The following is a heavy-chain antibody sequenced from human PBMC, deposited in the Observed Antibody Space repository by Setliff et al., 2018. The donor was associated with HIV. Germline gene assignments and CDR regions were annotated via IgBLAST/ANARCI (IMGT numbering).Heavy chain of an antibody. CDR3: ARSSPLYSRSFDAFDI. CDR1: GYIFNTSG. J-gene: IGHJ3*02. D-gene: IGHD6-6*01. CDR2: ISAYNGNT. V-gene: IGHV1-18*01. Sequence: ASVKVSCKGSGYIFNTSGISWVRQAPGQGLEWMGWISAYNGNTNYAQRFQGRVTMTTDTSTSTVYVELSSLRSEDTAVYYCARSSPLYSRSFDAFDIWGQGTMVTVSS.